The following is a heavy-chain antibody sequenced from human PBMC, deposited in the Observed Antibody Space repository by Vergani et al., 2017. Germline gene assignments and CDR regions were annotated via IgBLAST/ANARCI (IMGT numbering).Heavy chain of an antibody. CDR1: GFTFSSYG. V-gene: IGHV3-33*06. Sequence: QVQLVESGGGVVQPGRSLRLSCAASGFTFSSYGMHWVRQAPGKGLEWVAVIWYDGSNKYYADSVKGRFTISRDISKNTLYLQMNSLRAEDTAVYYCAKLYSSSWYDWFDPWGQGTLVTVSA. CDR2: IWYDGSNK. J-gene: IGHJ5*02. CDR3: AKLYSSSWYDWFDP. D-gene: IGHD6-13*01.